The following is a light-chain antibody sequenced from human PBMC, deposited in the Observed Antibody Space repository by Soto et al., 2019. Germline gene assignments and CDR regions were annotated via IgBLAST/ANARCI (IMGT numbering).Light chain of an antibody. V-gene: IGKV3-20*01. CDR3: QQYGSSPWT. J-gene: IGKJ1*01. CDR2: GAL. CDR1: QSVSSSY. Sequence: EIVLTQSPGTLSLSPGERATLSCRASQSVSSSYLAWYQQKPGQAPRLLIYGALSRATGIPDRFSGSGSGTNLTLTISRLEPEDFAVYYCQQYGSSPWTFGKGTKVESK.